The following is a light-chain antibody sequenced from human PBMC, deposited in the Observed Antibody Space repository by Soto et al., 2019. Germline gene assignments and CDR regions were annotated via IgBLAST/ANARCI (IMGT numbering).Light chain of an antibody. CDR1: QSVSSSY. CDR3: QQYGSSPTT. J-gene: IGKJ1*01. CDR2: GAS. Sequence: EIVLTQSPGTLSLSPGERATLSCRASQSVSSSYLAWYQQKPGQAPRLLMYGASSRAIGIPDRFSGSGSGTDFTLTITRLAPEDFAVYYCQQYGSSPTTFGQGTKVEIK. V-gene: IGKV3-20*01.